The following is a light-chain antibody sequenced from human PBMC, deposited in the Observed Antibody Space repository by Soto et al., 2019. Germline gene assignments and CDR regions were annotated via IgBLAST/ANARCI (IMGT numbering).Light chain of an antibody. Sequence: QSVLTQPASVSGSPGQSITISCTGTSSTVGGFNVVSWYQQHPGKAPKVIIYEGIKRPSGVSNRFSGSNSGSTASLTISGLQAEEEADYYCCSYRSGGTFVFGSGTKLTVL. CDR2: EGI. CDR1: SSTVGGFNV. J-gene: IGLJ1*01. CDR3: CSYRSGGTFV. V-gene: IGLV2-14*02.